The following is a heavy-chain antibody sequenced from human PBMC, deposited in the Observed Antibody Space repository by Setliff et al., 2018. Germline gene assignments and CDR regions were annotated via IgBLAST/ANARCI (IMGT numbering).Heavy chain of an antibody. D-gene: IGHD2-21*02. CDR2: INPSSFFI. Sequence: PGGSLRLSCAASAFTFGTYSMHWVRQTPGKGLEWVSSINPSSFFIYYADSVKDRFIISRDNSKNTVYLQMNSLRAADTAVYHCARVGQATVVTAIHGALDYWGRGTLVTVSS. V-gene: IGHV3-21*01. CDR3: ARVGQATVVTAIHGALDY. J-gene: IGHJ4*02. CDR1: AFTFGTYS.